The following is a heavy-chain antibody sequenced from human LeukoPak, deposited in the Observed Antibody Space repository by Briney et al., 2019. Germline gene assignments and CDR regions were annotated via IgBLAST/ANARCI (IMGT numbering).Heavy chain of an antibody. CDR2: ISSSSSTI. D-gene: IGHD3-9*01. Sequence: GGSLRLSCAASGFTFSSYSMNWVRQAPGKGLEWVSYISSSSSTIYYADSVKGRFTISRDNAKNSLYLQMNSLRAEDTAVYYCARDPVVLHYDILTGYYPKYFDYWGQGTLVTVSS. V-gene: IGHV3-48*01. CDR1: GFTFSSYS. J-gene: IGHJ4*02. CDR3: ARDPVVLHYDILTGYYPKYFDY.